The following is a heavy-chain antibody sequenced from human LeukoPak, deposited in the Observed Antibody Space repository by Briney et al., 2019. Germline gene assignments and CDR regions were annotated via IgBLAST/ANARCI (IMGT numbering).Heavy chain of an antibody. Sequence: GESLKISCKGSGYSFTNYWIGWVRQMPGKGLEWMGIIYPGHSDTRYSPSFQGQVTISADKSISTAYLQWSSLKASDTAMYYCARSPLGYCSGNSCSYFEYWGQGTLVTVSS. V-gene: IGHV5-51*01. D-gene: IGHD2-15*01. CDR3: ARSPLGYCSGNSCSYFEY. J-gene: IGHJ4*02. CDR1: GYSFTNYW. CDR2: IYPGHSDT.